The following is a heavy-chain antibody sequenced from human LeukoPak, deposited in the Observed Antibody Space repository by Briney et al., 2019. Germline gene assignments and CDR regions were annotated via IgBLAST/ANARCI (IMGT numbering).Heavy chain of an antibody. CDR1: GYTFTSYA. J-gene: IGHJ4*02. D-gene: IGHD3-9*01. V-gene: IGHV1-3*03. CDR2: INAGNGNT. Sequence: ASVKVSCKASGYTFTSYAMHWVRQAPGQRLEWMGWINAGNGNTEYSQEFQGRVTMTEDTSTDTAYMELSSLRSEDTAVYYCATSYYDILTGYRPLAYWGQGTLVTVSS. CDR3: ATSYYDILTGYRPLAY.